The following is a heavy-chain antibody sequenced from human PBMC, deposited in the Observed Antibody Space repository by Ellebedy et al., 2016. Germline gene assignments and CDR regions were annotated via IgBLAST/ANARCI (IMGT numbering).Heavy chain of an antibody. CDR1: GFTFSNAW. CDR3: TTDYYDSSGYWNTDAFDI. D-gene: IGHD3-22*01. CDR2: IKSKTDGGTT. Sequence: GESLKISCAASGFTFSNAWMNWVRQVPGKGLEWVGRIKSKTDGGTTDYAAPVKGRFTISRDDSKNTLHLQMNSLKTEDTAVYYCTTDYYDSSGYWNTDAFDIWGQGTMVTVSS. J-gene: IGHJ3*02. V-gene: IGHV3-15*07.